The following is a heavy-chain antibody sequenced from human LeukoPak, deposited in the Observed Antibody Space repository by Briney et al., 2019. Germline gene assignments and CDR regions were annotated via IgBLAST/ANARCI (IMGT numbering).Heavy chain of an antibody. Sequence: PSETLSLTCAVYGGSFSGYYWSWIRQPPGKGLEWIGEINHSGSTNYNPSLKSRVTISVDTSKHQFSLKLSSVTAADTAVYYCANRRDGYNYNYWGQGTLVTVSS. CDR3: ANRRDGYNYNY. J-gene: IGHJ4*02. CDR1: GGSFSGYY. D-gene: IGHD5-24*01. CDR2: INHSGST. V-gene: IGHV4-34*01.